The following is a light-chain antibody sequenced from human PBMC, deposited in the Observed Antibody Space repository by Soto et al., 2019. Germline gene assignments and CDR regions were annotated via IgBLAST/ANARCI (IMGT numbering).Light chain of an antibody. CDR3: QQYNPYSRT. J-gene: IGKJ1*01. CDR2: GAS. CDR1: QSVSSSY. V-gene: IGKV3-20*01. Sequence: EIVLTQSPGTLSLSPGERATLSCRARQSVSSSYLAWYQQKPGQAPRLLIYGASSRATGIPDRFSGSGSGTDFTLTISSLQRDDFAIYYCQQYNPYSRTFGQGTKVDIK.